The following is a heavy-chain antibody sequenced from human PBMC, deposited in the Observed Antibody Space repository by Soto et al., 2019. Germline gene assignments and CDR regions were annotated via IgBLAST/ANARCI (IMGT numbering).Heavy chain of an antibody. J-gene: IGHJ5*02. D-gene: IGHD2-2*01. CDR3: ARVPNR. CDR1: GGSFSGYY. Sequence: SETLSLTCAVYGGSFSGYYWSWIRQPPGKGLEWIGEINHSGSTNYNPSLKSRVTISVDTSKNQFSLKLSSVTAADTAVYYCARVPNRWGQGTLVTVSS. V-gene: IGHV4-34*01. CDR2: INHSGST.